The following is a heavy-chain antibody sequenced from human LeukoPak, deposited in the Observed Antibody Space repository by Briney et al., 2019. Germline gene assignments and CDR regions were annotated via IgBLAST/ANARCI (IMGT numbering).Heavy chain of an antibody. D-gene: IGHD6-13*01. CDR3: AKDPSAAGRNEYFQH. CDR2: ISSSSSYI. V-gene: IGHV3-21*04. Sequence: GGSLRLSCAASGFTFSSYSMNWVRQAPGKGLEWVSSISSSSSYIYYADSVKGRFTISRDNAKNSLYLQMNSLRAEDTALYYCAKDPSAAGRNEYFQHWGQGTLVTVSS. CDR1: GFTFSSYS. J-gene: IGHJ1*01.